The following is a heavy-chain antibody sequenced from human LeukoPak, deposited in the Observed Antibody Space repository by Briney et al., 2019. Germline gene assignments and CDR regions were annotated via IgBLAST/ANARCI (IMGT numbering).Heavy chain of an antibody. J-gene: IGHJ4*02. Sequence: SETLSLTCTVSGGSISSSNYYWGWIRQPPGKGLEWIGTIYYSGSTYYNPSLKSRVTISVDTSKNQFSLKLSSVTAADTAVYYCARMTATIPFDYWGQGTLVTVSS. CDR3: ARMTATIPFDY. V-gene: IGHV4-39*01. D-gene: IGHD1-1*01. CDR2: IYYSGST. CDR1: GGSISSSNYY.